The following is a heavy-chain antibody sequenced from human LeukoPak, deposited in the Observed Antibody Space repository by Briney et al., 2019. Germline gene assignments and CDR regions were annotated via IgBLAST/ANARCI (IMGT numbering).Heavy chain of an antibody. D-gene: IGHD1-26*01. CDR2: IIPIFGTA. CDR3: ARGQGLGGSYYSHFDY. CDR1: GGTFSSYA. Sequence: SVKVSCKASGGTFSSYAISWVRQAPGQGLGWMGGIIPIFGTANYAQKFQGRVTITADESTSTAYMELSSLRSEDTAVYYCARGQGLGGSYYSHFDYWGQGTLVTVSS. J-gene: IGHJ4*02. V-gene: IGHV1-69*13.